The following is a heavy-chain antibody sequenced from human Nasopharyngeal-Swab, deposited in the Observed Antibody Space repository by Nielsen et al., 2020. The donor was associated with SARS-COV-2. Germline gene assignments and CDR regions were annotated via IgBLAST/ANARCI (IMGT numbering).Heavy chain of an antibody. V-gene: IGHV5-51*01. J-gene: IGHJ2*01. CDR3: ARSATVTNWYFDL. CDR2: IYPGDSDT. Sequence: GKSLKISCKGSGYSFTSYWIGWVRQMPGKGLEWMGIIYPGDSDTRYSPSFQGQVTITADKSISTAYLQWSSLKASDTAMYYCARSATVTNWYFDLWGRGTLVTVSS. CDR1: GYSFTSYW. D-gene: IGHD4-17*01.